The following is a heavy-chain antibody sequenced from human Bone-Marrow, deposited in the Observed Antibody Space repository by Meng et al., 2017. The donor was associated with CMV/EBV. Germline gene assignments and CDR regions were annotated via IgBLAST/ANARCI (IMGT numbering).Heavy chain of an antibody. V-gene: IGHV1-2*02. J-gene: IGHJ4*02. CDR2: INPNRGCT. CDR1: GYTFTGYY. Sequence: ASVQVSCKASGYTFTGYYMHWVRQAPGQGLEWMGWINPNRGCTNYAQKFQGRDTMTRDTSISNGYMEVSRLRSDDAAVDYCARRWESGIFDYWGQGTLVTVSS. CDR3: ARRWESGIFDY. D-gene: IGHD5-24*01.